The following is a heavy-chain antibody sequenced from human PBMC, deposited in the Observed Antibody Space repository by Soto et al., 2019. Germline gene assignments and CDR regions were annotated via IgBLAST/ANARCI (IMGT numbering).Heavy chain of an antibody. CDR3: ARDYYYGSGNYYRADYYHYGMDV. CDR1: GFTVTSYY. J-gene: IGHJ6*02. D-gene: IGHD3-10*01. Sequence: GGSLRLSCAASGFTVTSYYMSWVRQAPGKGLEWVSLIYTGGNANYADSVKGRFTISRDNSKNTLYLQMNSLRAEDTAVYYCARDYYYGSGNYYRADYYHYGMDVWGQGTTVTVSS. V-gene: IGHV3-53*01. CDR2: IYTGGNA.